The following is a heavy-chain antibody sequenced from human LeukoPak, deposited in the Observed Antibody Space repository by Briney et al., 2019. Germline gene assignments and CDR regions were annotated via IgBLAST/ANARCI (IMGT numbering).Heavy chain of an antibody. D-gene: IGHD6-19*01. CDR3: ARRRTVAGPVDY. J-gene: IGHJ4*02. CDR1: GYSFTTYW. Sequence: GESLKISCKGSGYSFTTYWIGWVRQMPGKGLEWMGIIYPGDSDTRYSPSFQGQVTISADKSISTAYLQWSSLKAPDTATYYCARRRTVAGPVDYWGQGTLVTVSS. CDR2: IYPGDSDT. V-gene: IGHV5-51*01.